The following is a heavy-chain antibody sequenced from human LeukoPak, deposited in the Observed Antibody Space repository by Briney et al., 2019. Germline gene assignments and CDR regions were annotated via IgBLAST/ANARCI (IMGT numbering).Heavy chain of an antibody. Sequence: PGRSLRLSCAASGFTFSSYGMHWVRQAPGKGLEWVAFIRYDGSNKYYADSVKGRFTISRDNSKNTLYLQMNSLRAEDTAVYYCAKDARRFLGYYYYMDVWGKGTTVTVSS. J-gene: IGHJ6*03. CDR2: IRYDGSNK. D-gene: IGHD3-3*01. V-gene: IGHV3-30*02. CDR1: GFTFSSYG. CDR3: AKDARRFLGYYYYMDV.